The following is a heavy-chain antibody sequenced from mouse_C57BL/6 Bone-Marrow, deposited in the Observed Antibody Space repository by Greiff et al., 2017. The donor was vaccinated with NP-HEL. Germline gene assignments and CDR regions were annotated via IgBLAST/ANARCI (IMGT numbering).Heavy chain of an antibody. CDR1: GYTFTSYW. J-gene: IGHJ1*03. V-gene: IGHV1-64*01. D-gene: IGHD2-12*01. CDR3: AKRGIRYWYFDV. CDR2: IHPNSGST. Sequence: QVHVKQPGAELVKPGASVKLSCKASGYTFTSYWMHWVKQRPGQGLEWIGMIHPNSGSTNYNEKFKSKATLTVDKSSSTAYMQLGSLTSEDSAVYYCAKRGIRYWYFDVWGTGTTVTVSS.